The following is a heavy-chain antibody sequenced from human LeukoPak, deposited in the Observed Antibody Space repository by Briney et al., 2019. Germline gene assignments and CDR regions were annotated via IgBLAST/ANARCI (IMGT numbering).Heavy chain of an antibody. CDR2: ISAYNGKT. J-gene: IGHJ4*02. V-gene: IGHV1-18*01. CDR1: GYTFTTTY. CDR3: ARGETYYPCIDY. D-gene: IGHD1-26*01. Sequence: GASVKDSCKASGYTFTTTYIYWVRQAPGQGLEWMGWISAYNGKTSYAQKFQGRVTMTTDSSTNTAYMDLTSLRSDDTAVYYCARGETYYPCIDYWGQGTLVTVSS.